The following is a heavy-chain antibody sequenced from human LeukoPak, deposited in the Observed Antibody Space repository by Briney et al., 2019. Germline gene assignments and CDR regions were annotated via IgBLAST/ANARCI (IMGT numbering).Heavy chain of an antibody. J-gene: IGHJ4*02. D-gene: IGHD3-10*01. CDR2: INPNSGGT. CDR1: GYTFTGYY. V-gene: IGHV1-2*02. CDR3: ARKFLGSRGYYFDY. Sequence: GASVKVSCKASGYTFTGYYMHWVRQAPGQGLEWKGWINPNSGGTNYAQKFQGRVTMTRDTSISTAYMELSSLRSEDTAVYYCARKFLGSRGYYFDYWGQGTLVTVSS.